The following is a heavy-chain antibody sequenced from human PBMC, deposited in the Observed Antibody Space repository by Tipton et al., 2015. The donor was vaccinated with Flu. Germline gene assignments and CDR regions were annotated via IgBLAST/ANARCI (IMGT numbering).Heavy chain of an antibody. CDR1: GGSISSGSSY. CDR2: FYPSGTT. D-gene: IGHD2-15*01. CDR3: VRQKCGSCYSAAFDI. V-gene: IGHV4-61*02. J-gene: IGHJ3*02. Sequence: TLSLTCTVSGGSISSGSSYWSWIRQPAGKGLEWIGRFYPSGTTHYSPSLKSRVSMSVDTSKNQFSLKLTSVTAADTAVYYCVRQKCGSCYSAAFDIWGRGIMVTVSS.